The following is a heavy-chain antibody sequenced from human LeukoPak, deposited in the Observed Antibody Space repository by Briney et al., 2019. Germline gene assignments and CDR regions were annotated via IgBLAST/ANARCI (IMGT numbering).Heavy chain of an antibody. CDR2: IYSGGST. D-gene: IGHD2-15*01. V-gene: IGHV3-66*01. CDR1: GFTFSSYA. CDR3: ARDQYGISGGTW. Sequence: GGSLRLSCAASGFTFSSYAMSWVRQAPGKGLEWVSVIYSGGSTYYADSVKGRFTISRDNSKNTLYLQMNSLRAEDTAVYYCARDQYGISGGTWWGQGTLVTVSS. J-gene: IGHJ4*02.